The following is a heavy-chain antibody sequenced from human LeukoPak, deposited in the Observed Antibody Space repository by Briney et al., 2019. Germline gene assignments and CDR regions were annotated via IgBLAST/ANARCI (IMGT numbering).Heavy chain of an antibody. D-gene: IGHD5-18*01. CDR2: TYYRSKWYY. CDR3: ARLRRYIKQATSGMDV. V-gene: IGHV6-1*01. Sequence: SQTLSLTCAISGDSVSNDTAAWSWIRQSPSRGLEWLGRTYYRSKWYYDCAISVKSRMTIDLETSKNRFSLHLNSVTPDDTAVYYCARLRRYIKQATSGMDVWGQGTTVTVSS. CDR1: GDSVSNDTAA. J-gene: IGHJ6*02.